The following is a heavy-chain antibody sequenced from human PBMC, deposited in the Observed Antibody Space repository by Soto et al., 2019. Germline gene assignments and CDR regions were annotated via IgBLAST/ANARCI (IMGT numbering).Heavy chain of an antibody. Sequence: EVQLLESGGGLVQPGGYLRLSCAASGFTFSSYAMSWVRQAPGKGLEWVSAISGSGGSTYYADSVKGRFTISRENSKNTLYLQMNSLRAEDTAVYYCAKEGEHSSGWANFDYWGQATLVTVSS. CDR2: ISGSGGST. J-gene: IGHJ4*02. CDR1: GFTFSSYA. D-gene: IGHD6-19*01. CDR3: AKEGEHSSGWANFDY. V-gene: IGHV3-23*01.